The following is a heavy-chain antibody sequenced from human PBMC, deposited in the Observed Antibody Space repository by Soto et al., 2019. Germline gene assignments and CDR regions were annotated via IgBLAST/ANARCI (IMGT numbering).Heavy chain of an antibody. Sequence: LSLTCSVSGGSVSNKTYYWSWIRQPPGKRLEWIGYVYYSGTTNCNPSLKSRVTISVDLSKNQFSLRLSSVTTADTALYYCARTTAVPNTLRSRYFFDYWGQGTLVTVSS. J-gene: IGHJ4*02. CDR1: GGSVSNKTYY. CDR3: ARTTAVPNTLRSRYFFDY. CDR2: VYYSGTT. D-gene: IGHD4-17*01. V-gene: IGHV4-61*01.